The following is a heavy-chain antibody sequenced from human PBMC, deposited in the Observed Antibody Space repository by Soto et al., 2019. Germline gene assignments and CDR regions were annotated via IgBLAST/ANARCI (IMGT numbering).Heavy chain of an antibody. D-gene: IGHD6-19*01. V-gene: IGHV4-59*01. CDR1: GGSISSYY. CDR2: IYYSGST. Sequence: PSETLSLTCTVSGGSISSYYWSWIRQPPGKGLEWIGYIYYSGSTNYNPSLKSRVTISVDTSKNQFSLKLSSVTAADTAVYYCARAAPISSGWYTQSGMDVWGQGTTVTVSS. CDR3: ARAAPISSGWYTQSGMDV. J-gene: IGHJ6*02.